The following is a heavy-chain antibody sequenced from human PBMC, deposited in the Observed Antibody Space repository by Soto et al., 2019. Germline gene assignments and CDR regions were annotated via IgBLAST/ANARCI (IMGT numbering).Heavy chain of an antibody. J-gene: IGHJ4*02. CDR3: AKDRGYSGYDSDY. D-gene: IGHD5-12*01. CDR2: ISGSGSGT. CDR1: GFPFSTYA. V-gene: IGHV3-23*01. Sequence: GGSLRLSCAASGFPFSTYAMTWVRQAPGKGLEWVSTISGSGSGTYYADSVKGRFTISRDNSKNTLYLQMNSLRAEDTAVYYCAKDRGYSGYDSDYWGQGTLVTVSS.